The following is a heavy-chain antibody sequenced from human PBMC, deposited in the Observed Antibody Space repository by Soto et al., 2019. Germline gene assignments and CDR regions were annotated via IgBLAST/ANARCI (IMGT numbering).Heavy chain of an antibody. V-gene: IGHV4-4*02. CDR2: IHHSGST. CDR1: GDSISSRNW. CDR3: ASRKLEMMYVWWFDT. Sequence: QVQLQESGPGLVKPSETLSLTCAVSGDSISSRNWWSWVRQTPGKGLEYIGEIHHSGSTNYNPSIKSRVTMSVDKSKNQFALKLNSVTAADTAIYYCASRKLEMMYVWWFDTWGQGTLVIVSS. D-gene: IGHD2-8*01. J-gene: IGHJ5*02.